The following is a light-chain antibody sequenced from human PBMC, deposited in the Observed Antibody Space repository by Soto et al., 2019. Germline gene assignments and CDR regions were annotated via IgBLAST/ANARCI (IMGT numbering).Light chain of an antibody. Sequence: DIQITHSPSSLSASVSYRATITCRASQGISTYLNCYQQKPGKAPKLLIYAASSLQSGVPSRFSGSGSETDFTLTISSLQPEDFATYSCQQSYSTTWTFGQGTKVDNK. CDR3: QQSYSTTWT. V-gene: IGKV1-39*01. CDR2: AAS. CDR1: QGISTY. J-gene: IGKJ1*01.